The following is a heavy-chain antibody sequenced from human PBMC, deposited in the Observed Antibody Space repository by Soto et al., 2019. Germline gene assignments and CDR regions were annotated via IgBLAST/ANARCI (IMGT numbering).Heavy chain of an antibody. CDR1: GFTYGRYP. Sequence: GGAQRPPSESSGFTYGRYPMHRVRQAPGKGPEYLAYISYDGNNKDHADSVKVRFTIARDNSKSTRYLQMNSLRRDDTAIYYCSRDSNSGWPWGPGTLATVS. CDR2: ISYDGNNK. D-gene: IGHD5-12*01. V-gene: IGHV3-30-3*01. CDR3: SRDSNSGWP. J-gene: IGHJ5*02.